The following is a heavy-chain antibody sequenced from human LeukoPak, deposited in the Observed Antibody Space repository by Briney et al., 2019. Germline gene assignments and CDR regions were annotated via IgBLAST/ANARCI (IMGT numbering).Heavy chain of an antibody. CDR2: IYPGDSDT. Sequence: GESLKISCKGSGYSFTSYWIGWERQMPGKGLEWMGIIYPGDSDTRYSPSFQGQVTISADKSISTAYLQWSSLKASDTAMYYCARGDRTIFGVVTSFGAFDIWGQGTMVTVSS. V-gene: IGHV5-51*01. D-gene: IGHD3-3*01. CDR1: GYSFTSYW. J-gene: IGHJ3*02. CDR3: ARGDRTIFGVVTSFGAFDI.